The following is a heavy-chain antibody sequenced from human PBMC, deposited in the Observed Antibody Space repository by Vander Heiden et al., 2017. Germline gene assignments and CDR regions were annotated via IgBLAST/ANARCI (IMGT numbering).Heavy chain of an antibody. D-gene: IGHD1-20*01. V-gene: IGHV3-23*01. CDR2: INDAGNKT. J-gene: IGHJ5*02. Sequence: EVQRWECGGALVLPGGSLRLSGVVSGFTLSTYAMTWVRQISAKGLEGVSTINDAGNKTYYADSLEGRFIISRDNSKNTLYLQLNNLRAEDTAIYYCAKGIYNPWGQGILVTVSS. CDR1: GFTLSTYA. CDR3: AKGIYNP.